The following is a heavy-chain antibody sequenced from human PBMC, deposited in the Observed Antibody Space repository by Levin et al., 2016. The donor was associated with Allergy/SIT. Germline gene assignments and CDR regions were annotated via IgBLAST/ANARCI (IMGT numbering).Heavy chain of an antibody. CDR3: ARQYYGSGNRWPFDY. Sequence: SVKVSCKAFGGTFSAHGVGWVRQAPGRGLEWMGRIIPVVGIVNYAQKFQGRVTITADKTTNTVYMELSSLMSDDTAVYYCARQYYGSGNRWPFDYWGRGTLVTVSS. D-gene: IGHD3-10*01. CDR2: IIPVVGIV. J-gene: IGHJ4*02. V-gene: IGHV1-69*04. CDR1: GGTFSAHG.